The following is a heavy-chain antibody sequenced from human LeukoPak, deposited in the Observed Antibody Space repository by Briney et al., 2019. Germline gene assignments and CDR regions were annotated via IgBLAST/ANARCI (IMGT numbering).Heavy chain of an antibody. CDR2: IKQDGSER. Sequence: GGSLRLSCAASGFTFSSYWMSWVRQAPGKGLEWVANIKQDGSERYYVDSVKGRFTISRDNAKNSLYLQMNSLRAEDTAVYYCASLWSKYYFDYWGQGTLVTVSS. J-gene: IGHJ4*02. V-gene: IGHV3-7*01. D-gene: IGHD3-10*01. CDR3: ASLWSKYYFDY. CDR1: GFTFSSYW.